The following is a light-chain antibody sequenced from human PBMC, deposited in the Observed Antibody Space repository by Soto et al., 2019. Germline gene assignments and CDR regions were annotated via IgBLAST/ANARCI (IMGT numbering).Light chain of an antibody. CDR3: QQYNSS. CDR2: KAS. Sequence: DIQMTQSPSTLSASVGDRVTITCRASQSISNWLAWYQQKPGKAPTLLIYKASSLESGVPSRFSGSGSGTEFTLTISSLQPDDFATYYCQQYNSSFGQGTRVEIK. CDR1: QSISNW. J-gene: IGKJ1*01. V-gene: IGKV1-5*03.